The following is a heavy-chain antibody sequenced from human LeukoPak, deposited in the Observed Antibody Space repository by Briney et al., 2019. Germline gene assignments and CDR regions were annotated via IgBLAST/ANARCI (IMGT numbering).Heavy chain of an antibody. J-gene: IGHJ5*02. Sequence: KASATLFLTCTVSGYSISSGYYWGWLRPPPGKGLEWIGSIYHSGSTYYNPSLQSRVTISVDTSKNQISLKLSSVTAADTAVYYCGSGKIFQYFDCHNNGFDPWGQGTLVTVSS. D-gene: IGHD3-9*01. V-gene: IGHV4-38-2*02. CDR1: GYSISSGYY. CDR2: IYHSGST. CDR3: GSGKIFQYFDCHNNGFDP.